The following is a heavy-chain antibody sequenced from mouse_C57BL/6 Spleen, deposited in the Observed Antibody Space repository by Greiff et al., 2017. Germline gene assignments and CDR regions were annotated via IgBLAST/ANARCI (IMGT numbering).Heavy chain of an antibody. V-gene: IGHV1-53*01. J-gene: IGHJ4*01. CDR1: GYTFTSYW. D-gene: IGHD1-1*01. CDR3: ASSVITTVVDYYAMDY. CDR2: INPSNGGT. Sequence: QVQLQQPGTELVKPRASVKLSCKASGYTFTSYWMHWVKQRPGQGLEWIGNINPSNGGTNYNEQFKSKATLTVDKSSSTAYMQLSSLTSEDSAVYYCASSVITTVVDYYAMDYWGQGTSVTVSS.